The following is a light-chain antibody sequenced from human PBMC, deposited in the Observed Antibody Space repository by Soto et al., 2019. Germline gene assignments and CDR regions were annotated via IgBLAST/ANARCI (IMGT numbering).Light chain of an antibody. J-gene: IGKJ1*01. Sequence: DIQMTQSPSSLSASVGDRVTITCRASQSISSYLTWYQQKPGKAPNLLIYAASSLQSGVPSRFSGSGSGTDFTLTISSLQPEDFATYYCQQSYSTPWTFGQGTKVDIK. CDR3: QQSYSTPWT. CDR1: QSISSY. CDR2: AAS. V-gene: IGKV1-39*01.